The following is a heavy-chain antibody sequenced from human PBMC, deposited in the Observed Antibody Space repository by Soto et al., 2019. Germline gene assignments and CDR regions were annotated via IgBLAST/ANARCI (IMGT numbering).Heavy chain of an antibody. J-gene: IGHJ6*02. CDR1: DYSFNTYW. Sequence: GESLKISCKGPDYSFNTYWIAWVRQMPGKGLEWMGIVYPGDSDTRYSPSFQGQVTISADKSISTAYLQWSSLKASDTAMYYCARQERPYYYGMDVWGQGTTVTVSS. CDR2: VYPGDSDT. V-gene: IGHV5-51*01. CDR3: ARQERPYYYGMDV. D-gene: IGHD1-26*01.